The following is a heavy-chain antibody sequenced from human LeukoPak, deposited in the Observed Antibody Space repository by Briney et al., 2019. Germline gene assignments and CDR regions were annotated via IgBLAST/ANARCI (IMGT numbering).Heavy chain of an antibody. V-gene: IGHV3-23*01. D-gene: IGHD3-10*01. J-gene: IGHJ5*02. Sequence: GGSLRLSCAASGFTFSSYALSWVRQAPGKGLEGVSAISGSGGSTYSADSVKARFTISRDTSKPTLYLQINSLSADDTPVYYSAKYGSGVASSGPGGHWFDPWGQGPLVTVSS. CDR3: AKYGSGVASSGPGGHWFDP. CDR2: ISGSGGST. CDR1: GFTFSSYA.